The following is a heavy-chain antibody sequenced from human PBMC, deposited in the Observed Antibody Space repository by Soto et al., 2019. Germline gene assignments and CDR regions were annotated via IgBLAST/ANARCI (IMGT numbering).Heavy chain of an antibody. CDR2: INHSGST. Sequence: SETLSLTCAVYGGSGGSFRGYYWSWIRQPPGKGLEWIGEINHSGSTNYNPSLKSRVTISVDTSKNQFSLKLSSVTAADTAVYYCARGRIQLWYPFDYWGQGTLVTVSS. CDR1: GGSGGSFRGYY. D-gene: IGHD5-18*01. V-gene: IGHV4-34*01. CDR3: ARGRIQLWYPFDY. J-gene: IGHJ4*02.